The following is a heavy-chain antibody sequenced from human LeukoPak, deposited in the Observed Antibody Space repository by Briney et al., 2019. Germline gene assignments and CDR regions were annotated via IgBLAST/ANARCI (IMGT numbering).Heavy chain of an antibody. CDR2: IYTSGST. V-gene: IGHV4-4*07. CDR1: GGSLSSYY. Sequence: SETLSLTCTVSGGSLSSYYWSWIRQPAGKGLEWIGRIYTSGSTNYNPSLKSRVTISVDTSKNQFSLKLSSVTAADTAVYYCARGRYGGNPYYYYYYMDVWGKGTTVIVSS. D-gene: IGHD4-23*01. CDR3: ARGRYGGNPYYYYYYMDV. J-gene: IGHJ6*03.